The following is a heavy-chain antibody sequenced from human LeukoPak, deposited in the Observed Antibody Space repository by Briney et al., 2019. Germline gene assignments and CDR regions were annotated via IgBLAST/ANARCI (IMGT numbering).Heavy chain of an antibody. J-gene: IGHJ1*01. CDR1: GLTFDHYA. D-gene: IGHD3-10*01. CDR3: LRRGLIVTEYLER. CDR2: SSSSSSTT. Sequence: PGGALRLSCAASGLTFDHYAMSWVRQAPGKGPEWVSYSSSSSSTTYYADSLEGRFTSSRDNGKNPLYLQMNSERAEGTAVYYCLRRGLIVTEYLERWGQGTLVIVSS. V-gene: IGHV3-48*04.